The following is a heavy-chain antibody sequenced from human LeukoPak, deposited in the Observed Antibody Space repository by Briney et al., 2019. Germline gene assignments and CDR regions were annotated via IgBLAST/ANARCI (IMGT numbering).Heavy chain of an antibody. Sequence: PSQTLSLTCTVSGGSISSGGYYWSWIRQHPGKGLEWIGYIYYSGSTYYNPSLKSRVTISVDKSKNQFSLKLSSVTAADTAVYYCAREDRQVPTYAFDIWGQGAMVTVSS. D-gene: IGHD1-1*01. CDR2: IYYSGST. V-gene: IGHV4-31*03. CDR1: GGSISSGGYY. CDR3: AREDRQVPTYAFDI. J-gene: IGHJ3*02.